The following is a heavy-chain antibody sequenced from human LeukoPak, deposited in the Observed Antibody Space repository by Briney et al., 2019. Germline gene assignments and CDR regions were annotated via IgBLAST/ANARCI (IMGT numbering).Heavy chain of an antibody. V-gene: IGHV4-4*07. D-gene: IGHD6-19*01. Sequence: SETLSLTCTVSGGSLSSYYWSWIRQPAGKGLEWIGRIYTSGSTNYNPSLKSRVTMSVDTSKNQFSLKLSSVTAADTAVYYCARDQAVAGTSHFDYWGQGTLVTVSS. CDR1: GGSLSSYY. J-gene: IGHJ4*02. CDR3: ARDQAVAGTSHFDY. CDR2: IYTSGST.